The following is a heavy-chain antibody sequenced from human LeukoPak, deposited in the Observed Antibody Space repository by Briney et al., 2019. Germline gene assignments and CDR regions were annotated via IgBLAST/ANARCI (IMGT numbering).Heavy chain of an antibody. Sequence: ASVKVSCKAPGYTFTGYYMHWVRQAPGQGLEWMGRINPNSGGTNYAQKFQGRVTMTRDTSISTAYMELSRLRSDDTAVYYCARDPNKSTYYYDSSGYHSDDYWGQGTLVTVSS. CDR3: ARDPNKSTYYYDSSGYHSDDY. CDR2: INPNSGGT. V-gene: IGHV1-2*06. J-gene: IGHJ4*02. CDR1: GYTFTGYY. D-gene: IGHD3-22*01.